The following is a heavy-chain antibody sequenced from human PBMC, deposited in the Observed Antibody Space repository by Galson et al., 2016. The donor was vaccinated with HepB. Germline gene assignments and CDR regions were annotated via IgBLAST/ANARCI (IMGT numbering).Heavy chain of an antibody. D-gene: IGHD6-6*01. CDR1: GFPFSNNA. Sequence: SLRLSCAASGFPFSNNAMHWVRQPPGKELEGVAVITYYGSNRYYADSVKGRFTISRDNSKTTLYLQMNSLRVEDTAVYYCARGRAALVDYFYYGMDVWGQGTTVTVSS. CDR3: ARGRAALVDYFYYGMDV. J-gene: IGHJ6*02. V-gene: IGHV3-30-3*01. CDR2: ITYYGSNR.